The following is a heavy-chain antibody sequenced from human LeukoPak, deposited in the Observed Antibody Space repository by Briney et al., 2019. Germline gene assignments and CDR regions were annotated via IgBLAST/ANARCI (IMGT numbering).Heavy chain of an antibody. D-gene: IGHD1-26*01. J-gene: IGHJ4*02. Sequence: GGSLRLSCAASGFTFSSYGMSWVRQAPGKGLDWVSVIGDSGVNTDYADSVKGRFTISRDNSKNTLYLQMNSLRAGDTAVYYCARWESHGGYYWGQGTLVTVSP. V-gene: IGHV3-23*01. CDR1: GFTFSSYG. CDR3: ARWESHGGYY. CDR2: IGDSGVNT.